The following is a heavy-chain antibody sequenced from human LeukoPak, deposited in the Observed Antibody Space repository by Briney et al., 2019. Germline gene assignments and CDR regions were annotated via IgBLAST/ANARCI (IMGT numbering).Heavy chain of an antibody. CDR2: MNPNSGNT. D-gene: IGHD2-2*02. V-gene: IGHV1-8*03. CDR3: ARGLYCSSTSCYISWFDS. Sequence: ASVKVSCKASGYTFTSYDINWVRQATGQGLEWMGWMNPNSGNTGYAQKFQGRVTITRNTSIRTAYMELSSLRSEDTAVYYCARGLYCSSTSCYISWFDSWGQGTLVTVSS. J-gene: IGHJ5*01. CDR1: GYTFTSYD.